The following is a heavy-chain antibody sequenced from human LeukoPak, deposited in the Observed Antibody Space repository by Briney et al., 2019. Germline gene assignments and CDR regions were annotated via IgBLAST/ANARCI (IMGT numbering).Heavy chain of an antibody. J-gene: IGHJ4*02. CDR2: FSGSGGNT. CDR3: AKDIQCTY. CDR1: GFTFSSSA. D-gene: IGHD2-21*01. V-gene: IGHV3-23*01. Sequence: GGSVRLSCAASGFTFSSSAMTWVRQAPGKGLEWVSLFSGSGGNTYYADSVKGRFTISRDNTKNTLYLQMNSLRAEDTAVYHCAKDIQCTYWGQGTLVTVSS.